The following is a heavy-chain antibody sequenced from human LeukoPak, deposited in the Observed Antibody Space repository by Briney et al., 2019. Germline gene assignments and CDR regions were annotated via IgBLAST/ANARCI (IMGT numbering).Heavy chain of an antibody. D-gene: IGHD6-19*01. Sequence: GGSLRLSCAGSGFIFNNYAMHWVRQPPGKGLGWVSGISWNSGSIDYADSVKGRFTISRDNAKNSLYLQMNSLRVEDTAFYYCAKDNRRHYTSGPNPDSLHWGQGALVTVSS. CDR1: GFIFNNYA. CDR3: AKDNRRHYTSGPNPDSLH. CDR2: ISWNSGSI. V-gene: IGHV3-9*01. J-gene: IGHJ4*02.